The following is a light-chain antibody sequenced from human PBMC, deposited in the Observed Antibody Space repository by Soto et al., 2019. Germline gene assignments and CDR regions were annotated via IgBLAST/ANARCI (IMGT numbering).Light chain of an antibody. J-gene: IGKJ2*01. CDR3: QQSYSTPDT. Sequence: DIQMTQSPSSLSASVGDRVTITCRASQSISSYLNWYQQKPGNAPKLLIYAASRLQSGVPSRFSGSGSGTDFTLTISSLQPEDFATYYCQQSYSTPDTFGQGTKLEIK. CDR1: QSISSY. V-gene: IGKV1-39*01. CDR2: AAS.